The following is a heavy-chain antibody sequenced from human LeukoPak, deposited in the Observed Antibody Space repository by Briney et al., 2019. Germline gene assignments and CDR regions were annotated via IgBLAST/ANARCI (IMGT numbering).Heavy chain of an antibody. CDR3: ARGKMVYVPDY. V-gene: IGHV1-46*01. CDR1: GYTFTIYY. D-gene: IGHD2-8*01. CDR2: INPSGGST. J-gene: IGHJ4*02. Sequence: GASVTVSFKASGYTFTIYYMHWVRQAPGQGLEWMGIINPSGGSTSYAQKFQGRVTMTRDTSTSTVYMELSSLRSEDTAVYCCARGKMVYVPDYWGQGTLVTVSS.